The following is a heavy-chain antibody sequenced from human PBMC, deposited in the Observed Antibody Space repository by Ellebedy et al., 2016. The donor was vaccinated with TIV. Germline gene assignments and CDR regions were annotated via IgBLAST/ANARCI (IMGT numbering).Heavy chain of an antibody. CDR2: IRNKPYGGTT. V-gene: IGHV3-49*03. Sequence: PGGSLRLSCTASGFTFGDYAMSWFRRAPGKGLEWVGFIRNKPYGGTTEYAASVKGRFTISRDDSKSIAYLQMNSLKTEDTAVYYCTRVAFQDYYYMDVWGTGTTVTVSS. J-gene: IGHJ6*03. CDR3: TRVAFQDYYYMDV. CDR1: GFTFGDYA.